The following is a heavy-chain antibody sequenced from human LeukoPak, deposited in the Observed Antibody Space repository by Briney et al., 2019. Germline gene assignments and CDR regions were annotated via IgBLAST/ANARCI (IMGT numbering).Heavy chain of an antibody. J-gene: IGHJ4*02. CDR3: ARPRANIAAVYY. CDR2: IKEDGSEK. D-gene: IGHD6-13*01. V-gene: IGHV3-7*01. CDR1: GFTFSSYW. Sequence: GGSLRLSCTASGFTFSSYWMTWVRQAPGKGLEWVANIKEDGSEKGYADSVKGRFTISRDNSKNTLYLQMNSLRAEDTAVYYCARPRANIAAVYYWGQGTLVTVSS.